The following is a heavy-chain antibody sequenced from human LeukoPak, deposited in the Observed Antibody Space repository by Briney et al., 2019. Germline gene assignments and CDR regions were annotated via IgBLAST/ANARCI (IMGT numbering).Heavy chain of an antibody. J-gene: IGHJ6*02. V-gene: IGHV1-2*02. CDR1: GYSFTGYY. CDR2: VNPNNGDT. CDR3: AGVRPGRGMDV. D-gene: IGHD6-6*01. Sequence: ASVEVSCKASGYSFTGYYMHWVRQAPGQGLEWMGWVNPNNGDTIYAQKFQGRVTMTRDTSISAAYMELSRLRSDDTAVYYCAGVRPGRGMDVWGQGTTVTVSS.